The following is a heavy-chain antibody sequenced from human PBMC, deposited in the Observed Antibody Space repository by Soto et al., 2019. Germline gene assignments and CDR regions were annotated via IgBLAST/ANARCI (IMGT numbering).Heavy chain of an antibody. CDR3: GRGRSGQIVVFY. V-gene: IGHV1-2*02. CDR2: IGPGTGAT. CDR1: GYTFTGHY. D-gene: IGHD5-12*01. J-gene: IGHJ4*02. Sequence: GASVKVSCKASGYTFTGHYIHWVRQAPEQGPEWMGEIGPGTGATRYAQKFRGRVTMTRDMSITTVYMELNNLSPDDTAVYYCGRGRSGQIVVFYWGQGTPVTVSS.